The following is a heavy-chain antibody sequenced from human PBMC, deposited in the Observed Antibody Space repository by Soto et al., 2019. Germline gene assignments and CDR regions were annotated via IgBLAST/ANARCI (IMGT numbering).Heavy chain of an antibody. J-gene: IGHJ6*03. Sequence: GGSLRLSCAASGFTFSNAWMNWVRQAPGKGLEWVGRIKSKTDGGTTDYAAPVKGRFTISRDDSKNTLYLQMNSLRAEDTAVYYCARDQFSSGWYGYYYMDVWGKGTTVTVSS. CDR2: IKSKTDGGTT. V-gene: IGHV3-15*07. CDR1: GFTFSNAW. D-gene: IGHD6-19*01. CDR3: ARDQFSSGWYGYYYMDV.